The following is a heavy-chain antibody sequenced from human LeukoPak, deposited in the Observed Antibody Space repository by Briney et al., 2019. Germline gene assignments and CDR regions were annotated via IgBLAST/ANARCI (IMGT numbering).Heavy chain of an antibody. V-gene: IGHV1-18*01. D-gene: IGHD2-21*02. CDR3: ARGAYCGGDCYYFDY. Sequence: ASVKVSCKASGYTFADYGVSWVRQAPGQGLEWLGWTSAYNANPNYSQKIQGRVTMTTDTSTSTAYMELSRLRSDDTAVYYCARGAYCGGDCYYFDYWGQGTLVTVSS. CDR1: GYTFADYG. J-gene: IGHJ4*02. CDR2: TSAYNANP.